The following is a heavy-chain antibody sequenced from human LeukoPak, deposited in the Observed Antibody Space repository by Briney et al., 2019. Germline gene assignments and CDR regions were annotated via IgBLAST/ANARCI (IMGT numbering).Heavy chain of an antibody. CDR2: IKSKTDGGTT. V-gene: IGHV3-15*01. J-gene: IGHJ4*02. CDR3: TTGIRLFATSRFAY. CDR1: GFTFSNAW. Sequence: GGSLRLSCAASGFTFSNAWMSWGRQAPGKGLEWVGRIKSKTDGGTTDYAAPVKGRFTISRDDSKNTLYLQMNSLKTEDTAVYYCTTGIRLFATSRFAYWGQGTLVTVSS. D-gene: IGHD2-21*01.